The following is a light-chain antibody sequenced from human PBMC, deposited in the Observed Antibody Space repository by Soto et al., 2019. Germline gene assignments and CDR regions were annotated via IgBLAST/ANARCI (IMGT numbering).Light chain of an antibody. CDR2: GAS. CDR1: QSVSSSY. V-gene: IGKV3-20*01. CDR3: QQYGNSLFT. J-gene: IGKJ4*01. Sequence: EIVLTQSPGTLSLSPGARDPLSCRASQSVSSSYLAWYQQKPGQAPRLLIYGASNRATGIPDRFSGSGSGTDFTLTISRLEPEDFAVYYCQQYGNSLFTFGGGTKVDIK.